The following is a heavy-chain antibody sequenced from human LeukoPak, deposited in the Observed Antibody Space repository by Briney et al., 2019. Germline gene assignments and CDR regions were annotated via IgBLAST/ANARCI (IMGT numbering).Heavy chain of an antibody. V-gene: IGHV4-59*12. CDR1: GGSINSYY. D-gene: IGHD2-2*01. CDR2: IYYSGST. Sequence: SSETLSLTCTVSGGSINSYYWSWLRQPPGKGLEWIGFIYYSGSTHYKSSLKSRVTISVDTSKNQFSLTLSSVTAADTAVYYCARAPRFRYCSSTSCYGHYFDYWGQGTLVTVSS. J-gene: IGHJ4*02. CDR3: ARAPRFRYCSSTSCYGHYFDY.